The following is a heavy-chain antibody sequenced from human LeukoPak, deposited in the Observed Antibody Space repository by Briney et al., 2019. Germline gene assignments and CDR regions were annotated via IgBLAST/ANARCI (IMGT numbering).Heavy chain of an antibody. CDR3: AKSVTAAGTYAFDI. Sequence: GGSLRLSCAAFGFTYSSYDMYWVRQAPGKGLEWVSEISSSGNTYYADSVKGRFTISRDNSKNTLYLQMNILRAEDTAVYYCAKSVTAAGTYAFDIWGQGTVVTVSS. V-gene: IGHV3-23*01. J-gene: IGHJ3*02. D-gene: IGHD6-13*01. CDR1: GFTYSSYD. CDR2: ISSSGNT.